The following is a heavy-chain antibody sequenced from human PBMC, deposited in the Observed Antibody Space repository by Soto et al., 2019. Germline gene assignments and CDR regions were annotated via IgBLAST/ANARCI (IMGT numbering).Heavy chain of an antibody. CDR3: ARGGNTAIAYYFHGMDV. V-gene: IGHV4-59*01. D-gene: IGHD5-18*01. CDR1: GGSISSYY. Sequence: QVQLQESGPGLVKPSETLSLTCTVSGGSISSYYWSWIRQPPGKGLEWIGYIYHSGSASCNPSLKSRVTLPADTSHNQVSLRLSSVPAADTAVYYCARGGNTAIAYYFHGMDVWGQGTTVTVSS. CDR2: IYHSGSA. J-gene: IGHJ6*02.